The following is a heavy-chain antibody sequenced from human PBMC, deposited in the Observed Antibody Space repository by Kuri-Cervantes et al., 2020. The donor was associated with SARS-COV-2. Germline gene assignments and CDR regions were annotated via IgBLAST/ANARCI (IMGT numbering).Heavy chain of an antibody. CDR3: AREYYYDSSGYYYTRYYYYYGMDV. V-gene: IGHV4-34*01. D-gene: IGHD3-22*01. Sequence: SETLSLTCAVYGGSFSGYYGSWIRQPPGKGLEWIGEINHSGSTNYNPSLKSRVTISVDTSKNQFSLKLSSVTAADTAVYYCAREYYYDSSGYYYTRYYYYYGMDVWGQGTTVTVSS. J-gene: IGHJ6*02. CDR1: GGSFSGYY. CDR2: INHSGST.